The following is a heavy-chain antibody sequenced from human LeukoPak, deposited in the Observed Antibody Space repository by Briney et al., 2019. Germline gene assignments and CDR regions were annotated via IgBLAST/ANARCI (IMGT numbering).Heavy chain of an antibody. D-gene: IGHD3-22*01. V-gene: IGHV4-34*01. CDR1: GGSFSGYY. CDR3: ASGSYYYDSSGLDY. J-gene: IGHJ4*02. CDR2: INHSGST. Sequence: SETLSLTCAVYGGSFSGYYWSWIRQPPGKGLEWIGEINHSGSTNYNPSLKSRVTISVDTSKNQFSLKLSSVTAADTAVYYCASGSYYYDSSGLDYWGQGTLVTVSS.